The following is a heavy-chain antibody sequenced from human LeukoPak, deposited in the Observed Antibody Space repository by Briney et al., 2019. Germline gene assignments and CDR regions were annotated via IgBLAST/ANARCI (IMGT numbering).Heavy chain of an antibody. J-gene: IGHJ4*02. D-gene: IGHD4-4*01. CDR3: ARGGNVPFDY. Sequence: GGSLRLSCAASGFTFSSYAMSWVRQAPGKGLEWVSATSGSGGSTYYADSVKDRFTISRDDSKNSLYLQLNSLRAEDTAVYYCARGGNVPFDYWGQGTLVTVSS. CDR1: GFTFSSYA. V-gene: IGHV3-23*01. CDR2: TSGSGGST.